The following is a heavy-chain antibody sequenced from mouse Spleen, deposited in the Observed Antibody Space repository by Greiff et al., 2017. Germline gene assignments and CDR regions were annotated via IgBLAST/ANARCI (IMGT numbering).Heavy chain of an antibody. CDR3: ARKDSNYYGSRGFAY. V-gene: IGHV5-4*01. CDR2: ISDGGSYT. Sequence: EVQVVESGGGLVKPGGSLKLSCAASGFTFSSYAMSWVRQTPEKRLEWVATISDGGSYTYYPDNVKGRFTISRDNAKNNLYLQMSHLKSEDTAMYYCARKDSNYYGSRGFAYWGQGTLVTVSA. J-gene: IGHJ3*01. CDR1: GFTFSSYA. D-gene: IGHD1-1*01.